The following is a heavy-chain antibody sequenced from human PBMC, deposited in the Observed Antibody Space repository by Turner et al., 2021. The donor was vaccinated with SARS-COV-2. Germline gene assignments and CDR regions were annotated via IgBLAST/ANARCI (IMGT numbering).Heavy chain of an antibody. Sequence: QVQLQQWAAGLLKPSETLSLTCAVYGGSFSGYFWTWVRQPPGKGLEWIGESNHSGSTNYNPSLKSRVTISVDTSKNQFSLKLSSVTAADTAVYYCARGQGWLQPPFGYWGQGTLVTVSS. CDR3: ARGQGWLQPPFGY. CDR2: SNHSGST. V-gene: IGHV4-34*01. D-gene: IGHD3-3*01. CDR1: GGSFSGYF. J-gene: IGHJ4*02.